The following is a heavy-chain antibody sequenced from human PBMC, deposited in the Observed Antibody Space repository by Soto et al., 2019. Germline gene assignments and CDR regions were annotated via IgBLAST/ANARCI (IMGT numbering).Heavy chain of an antibody. CDR2: ISGGGTGT. Sequence: GGSLRLSCAASGFTFTNYALHWVRQAPGKGLEWVSSISGGGTGTYSADAVKGRFTISSDKSRNTVYLQMSSLRAGDTALYYCAKDIRRFLLYGMDVWGQGTTVTVSS. D-gene: IGHD3-3*01. CDR3: AKDIRRFLLYGMDV. CDR1: GFTFTNYA. V-gene: IGHV3-23*01. J-gene: IGHJ6*02.